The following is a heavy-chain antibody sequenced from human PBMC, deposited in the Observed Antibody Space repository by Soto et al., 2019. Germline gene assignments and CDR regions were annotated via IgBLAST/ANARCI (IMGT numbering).Heavy chain of an antibody. CDR2: IHSSGST. J-gene: IGHJ3*02. D-gene: IGHD1-26*01. CDR1: GGSITNYY. Sequence: QVQLQESGPGLVKPSETLSLTCTASGGSITNYYWSWIRQPAGKGLEWIGRIHSSGSTNYNPSLKSRVSMSVDTSNNQFSLKLSSVTAADTAVYYCAKGGASSSFDAFDIWGQGTMVTVSS. V-gene: IGHV4-4*07. CDR3: AKGGASSSFDAFDI.